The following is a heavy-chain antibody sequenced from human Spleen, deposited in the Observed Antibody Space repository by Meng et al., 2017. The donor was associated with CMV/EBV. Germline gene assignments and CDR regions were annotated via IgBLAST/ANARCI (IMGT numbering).Heavy chain of an antibody. J-gene: IGHJ4*02. CDR3: AKGYGRGVDY. CDR2: LYSGGSST. Sequence: GGSLRLSCAASGFTFSSYWMSWVRQAPGKGLEWVSGLYSGGSSTYYADSVKGRFTISRDNSKNTLYLQMNSLRDEDTAVYYCAKGYGRGVDYWGQGTLGTVSS. CDR1: GFTFSSYW. V-gene: IGHV3-23*03. D-gene: IGHD1-26*01.